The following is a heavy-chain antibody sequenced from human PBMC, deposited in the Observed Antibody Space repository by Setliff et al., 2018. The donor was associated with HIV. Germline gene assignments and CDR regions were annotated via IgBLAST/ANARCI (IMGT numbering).Heavy chain of an antibody. D-gene: IGHD6-25*01. CDR2: IYSDGST. J-gene: IGHJ4*02. CDR1: GFTVSSSY. CDR3: AGSRPYNSALDY. Sequence: GESLKISCEASGFTVSSSYMAWVRQAPGRGLEWVSTIYSDGSTYHRDSVKGRFTLSRDNSKNTVYLQVGSLRPDDTAMYYCAGSRPYNSALDYWGQGTLVTVSS. V-gene: IGHV3-66*02.